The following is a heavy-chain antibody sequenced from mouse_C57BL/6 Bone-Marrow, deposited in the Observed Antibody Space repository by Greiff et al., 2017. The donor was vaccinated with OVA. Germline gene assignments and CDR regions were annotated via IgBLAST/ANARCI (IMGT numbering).Heavy chain of an antibody. Sequence: DVKLVESGGDLVKPGGSLKLSCAASGFTFSSYGMSWVRQTPDKRLEWVATISSGGSYTYYPDSVKGRFTISRDNAKNTLYLQMSSLKSEDTAMYYCARQRVPGTYYFDYWGQGTTLTVSS. CDR1: GFTFSSYG. J-gene: IGHJ2*01. D-gene: IGHD4-1*01. V-gene: IGHV5-6*02. CDR3: ARQRVPGTYYFDY. CDR2: ISSGGSYT.